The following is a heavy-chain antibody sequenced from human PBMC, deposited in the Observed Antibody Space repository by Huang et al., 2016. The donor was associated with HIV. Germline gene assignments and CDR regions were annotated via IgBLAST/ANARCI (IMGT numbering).Heavy chain of an antibody. CDR1: GFTFSCYG. J-gene: IGHJ4*02. Sequence: QVQLVESGGGVVQPGRSLRISCAASGFTFSCYGMHWVRQAPGKGLECVAVISYDAKTKDDAESVKGRFSISRDNSKTTVYLQLNSLRLEDTAVYYCAKGGSAAAVLDFWGQGTLVTVSS. V-gene: IGHV3-30*18. D-gene: IGHD6-13*01. CDR2: ISYDAKTK. CDR3: AKGGSAAAVLDF.